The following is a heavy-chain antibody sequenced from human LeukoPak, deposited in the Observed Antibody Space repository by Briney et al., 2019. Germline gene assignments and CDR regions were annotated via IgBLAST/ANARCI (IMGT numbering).Heavy chain of an antibody. J-gene: IGHJ2*01. CDR3: ARAEWSNWYFDL. CDR2: IKQDGSEK. Sequence: GGSLRLSRAASGFTFNTYWMNWVRQAPGKGLEWVANIKQDGSEKYYVDSVKGRFTLARDSAKNSLYLQMNSLRAEDTAVYYCARAEWSNWYFDLWGRGTLVTVSS. D-gene: IGHD3-3*01. CDR1: GFTFNTYW. V-gene: IGHV3-7*03.